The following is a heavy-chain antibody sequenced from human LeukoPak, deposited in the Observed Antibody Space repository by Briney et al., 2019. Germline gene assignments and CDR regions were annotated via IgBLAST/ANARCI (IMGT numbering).Heavy chain of an antibody. V-gene: IGHV1-3*01. CDR1: GYTFIRYA. Sequence: ASVKVSCKASGYTFIRYAIHWLRQAPGQRPEWMGWINSGNGDATYSQKFQNRVTISRDRSATTAYMELSGLTSEDTAVYFCARVAGIAVAGTLFQLRYWGQGTLVTVSS. CDR2: INSGNGDA. J-gene: IGHJ4*02. D-gene: IGHD6-19*01. CDR3: ARVAGIAVAGTLFQLRY.